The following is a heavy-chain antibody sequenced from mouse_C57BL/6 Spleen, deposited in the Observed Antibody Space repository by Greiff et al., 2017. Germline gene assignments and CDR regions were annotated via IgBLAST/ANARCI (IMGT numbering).Heavy chain of an antibody. J-gene: IGHJ4*01. CDR2: IYPGDGDT. D-gene: IGHD2-4*01. Sequence: QVQLKESGAELVKPGASVKISCKASGYAFSSYWMNWVKQRPGKGLEWIGQIYPGDGDTNYNGKFKGKATLTADKSSSTAYMQLSSLTSEDSAVYFCAIYYDEMDYYAMDYWGQGTSVTVSS. CDR1: GYAFSSYW. CDR3: AIYYDEMDYYAMDY. V-gene: IGHV1-80*01.